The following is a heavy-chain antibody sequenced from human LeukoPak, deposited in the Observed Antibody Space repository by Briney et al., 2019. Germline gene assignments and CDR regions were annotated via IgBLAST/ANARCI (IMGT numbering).Heavy chain of an antibody. CDR2: INPKSGGT. CDR3: ASPSFESGSYYYFDH. D-gene: IGHD1-26*01. J-gene: IGHJ4*02. CDR1: GYTFIDYY. V-gene: IGHV1-2*02. Sequence: ASVKVSCKASGYTFIDYYMHWVRQAPGQGLEWLGWINPKSGGTNYAQKFQGRVTMTRDTSISTAYMGLSNLRSDDTAVYYCASPSFESGSYYYFDHWGQGTLVTVSS.